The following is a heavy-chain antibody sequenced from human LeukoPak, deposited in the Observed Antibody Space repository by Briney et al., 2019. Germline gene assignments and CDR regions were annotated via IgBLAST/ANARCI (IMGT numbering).Heavy chain of an antibody. CDR2: IYYSGST. D-gene: IGHD3-22*01. CDR3: ARSIVVSVNYFYYGMDV. J-gene: IGHJ6*02. CDR1: GGSISSYY. Sequence: SETLSLTCTVSGGSISSYYWNWLRQPPGKGLEWIGYIYYSGSTNYNPSLKSRVTISVDTSKNQFSLKLSSVTAADTAVYYCARSIVVSVNYFYYGMDVWGQGTTVTVSS. V-gene: IGHV4-59*08.